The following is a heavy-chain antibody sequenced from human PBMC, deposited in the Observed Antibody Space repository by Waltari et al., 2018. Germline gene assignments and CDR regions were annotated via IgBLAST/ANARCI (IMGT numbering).Heavy chain of an antibody. CDR3: ARGGFGTTYIFDH. J-gene: IGHJ4*02. D-gene: IGHD3-10*01. CDR1: GFSFYTHA. V-gene: IGHV3-23*04. CDR2: ISSSSAGT. Sequence: VQLVESGGGLVPPGGSLRLSCAASGFSFYTHAMTWVRQAPGQGLKWVSTISSSSAGTYYADSVKGRFTISRDNSKSAFYLQMDGLTVEDTAVYFCARGGFGTTYIFDHWGQGVLVTVSS.